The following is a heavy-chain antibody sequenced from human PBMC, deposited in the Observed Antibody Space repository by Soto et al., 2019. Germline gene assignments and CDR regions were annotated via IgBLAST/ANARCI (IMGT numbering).Heavy chain of an antibody. V-gene: IGHV1-18*01. CDR1: GYTFISYG. CDR3: ARDQTKWLTEAFDI. J-gene: IGHJ3*02. Sequence: HVPLVQSGAEVKKPGASLKVSCKASGYTFISYGVSWVRQAPGQGLEGLGWISPYNGNTNYAKKFQGRITMTTDTSTSTVYMDLRSLRTDDTAVYYCARDQTKWLTEAFDIWGQGTMVVVSS. CDR2: ISPYNGNT. D-gene: IGHD5-12*01.